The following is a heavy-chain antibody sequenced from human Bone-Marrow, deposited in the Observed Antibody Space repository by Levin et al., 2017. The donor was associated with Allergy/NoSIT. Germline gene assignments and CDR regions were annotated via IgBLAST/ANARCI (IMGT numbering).Heavy chain of an antibody. D-gene: IGHD5-18*01. CDR2: ISGGGGTT. CDR1: GFTFSSYA. Sequence: GESLKISCAASGFTFSSYAMSWVRQAPGKGLEWVSAISGGGGTTYYADSVKGRFTISRDNSMNTLYLQMNSLSAEDTALYYCAKDGVRGYPTKYYFDYWGQGTTVTVSS. V-gene: IGHV3-23*01. J-gene: IGHJ4*02. CDR3: AKDGVRGYPTKYYFDY.